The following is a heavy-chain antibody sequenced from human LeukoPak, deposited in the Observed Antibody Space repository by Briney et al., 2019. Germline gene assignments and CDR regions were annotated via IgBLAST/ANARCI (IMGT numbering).Heavy chain of an antibody. CDR3: ARPRERSRDFWFDP. J-gene: IGHJ5*02. Sequence: ASVKVSCKSSGYTFNGYYMHWVRQAPGQGLEWMGWINPNSGGTNYAQKFQGRVTMTRDTSISTAYMELSRLRSDDTAVYYCARPRERSRDFWFDPWGQGTLVTVSS. CDR1: GYTFNGYY. D-gene: IGHD1-1*01. CDR2: INPNSGGT. V-gene: IGHV1-2*02.